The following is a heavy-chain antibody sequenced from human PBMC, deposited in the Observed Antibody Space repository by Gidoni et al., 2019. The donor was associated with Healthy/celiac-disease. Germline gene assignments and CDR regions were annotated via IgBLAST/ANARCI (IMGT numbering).Heavy chain of an antibody. J-gene: IGHJ6*02. CDR3: ARGPGIVVVPAAVGYYGMDV. D-gene: IGHD2-2*01. CDR1: GCTVSSYG. V-gene: IGHV3-33*01. CDR2: IWYDGSNK. Sequence: QVQLVEYGGGVVQPGRSLRLSCAASGCTVSSYGMHWVRQAPGKGLEWVAVIWYDGSNKYYSDSVKGLFTISRDNSKNTLYLQMNSLRAEDTAVYYCARGPGIVVVPAAVGYYGMDVWGQGTTVTVSS.